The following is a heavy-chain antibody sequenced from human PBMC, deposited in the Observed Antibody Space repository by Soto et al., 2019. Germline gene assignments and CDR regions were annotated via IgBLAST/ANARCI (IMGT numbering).Heavy chain of an antibody. CDR1: GFIFSDYY. CDR2: ISSSSSTI. D-gene: IGHD6-19*01. J-gene: IGHJ3*02. CDR3: ARCRVAAGSGRYTGRGGAFDI. V-gene: IGHV3-11*04. Sequence: GGSLRLSCATSGFIFSDYYMHWIRQAPGKGLEWVSYISSSSSTIYYADSVKGRFTISRDNAKNSLYLQMNSLRDEDTAVYYCARCRVAAGSGRYTGRGGAFDIWGQGTMVTVSS.